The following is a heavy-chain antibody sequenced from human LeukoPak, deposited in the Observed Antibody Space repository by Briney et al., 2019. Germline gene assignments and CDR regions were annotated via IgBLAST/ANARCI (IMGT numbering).Heavy chain of an antibody. D-gene: IGHD1-26*01. Sequence: SVKVSCKASGGTFSSYAISWVRQAPGQGLEWMGRIIPIFGTANYAQKFQGRVTITTDESTSTAYMELSSLRSEDTAVYYCAIDGPWERLRYGCFDYWGQGTLVTVLS. J-gene: IGHJ4*02. CDR1: GGTFSSYA. V-gene: IGHV1-69*05. CDR2: IIPIFGTA. CDR3: AIDGPWERLRYGCFDY.